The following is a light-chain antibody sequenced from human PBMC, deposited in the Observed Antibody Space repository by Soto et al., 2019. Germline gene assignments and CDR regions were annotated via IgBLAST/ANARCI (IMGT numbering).Light chain of an antibody. V-gene: IGKV3-15*01. CDR1: QSVSSN. Sequence: DIVMTQSPATLSVSPGERATLSCRASQSVSSNLAWYQQKPGQAPRLLIYGASTRATAIPARFSGSGSGTEFTLSISSLQSEDFAVYYCQQYNTWPRTFGQGTKVDIK. J-gene: IGKJ1*01. CDR3: QQYNTWPRT. CDR2: GAS.